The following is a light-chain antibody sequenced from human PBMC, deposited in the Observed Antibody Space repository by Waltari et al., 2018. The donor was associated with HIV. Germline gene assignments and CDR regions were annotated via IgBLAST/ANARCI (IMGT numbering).Light chain of an antibody. CDR2: GAS. Sequence: EIVLTQSPATLSWSPGERATLSCRASQSVSTYLAWYQLRPGQAPRLLIYGASNRATGIPVRFSGSGSGTDFTLTISSLEPEDFAVYYCQQRSNWLSLSFGGGTKVEIK. CDR1: QSVSTY. CDR3: QQRSNWLSLS. J-gene: IGKJ4*01. V-gene: IGKV3-11*01.